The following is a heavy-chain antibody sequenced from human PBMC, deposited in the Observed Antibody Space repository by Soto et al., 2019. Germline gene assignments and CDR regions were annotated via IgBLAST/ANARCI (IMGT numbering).Heavy chain of an antibody. D-gene: IGHD3-16*01. Sequence: SETLSLTCTVSGGSISSYYWSWIRQPPGKGLEWIGYIYYSGSTNYNPSLKSRVTISVDTSKNQFSLKLSSVTAADTAVYYCARQAGGYFDYWGQGTLVTVSS. CDR2: IYYSGST. CDR3: ARQAGGYFDY. J-gene: IGHJ4*02. CDR1: GGSISSYY. V-gene: IGHV4-59*08.